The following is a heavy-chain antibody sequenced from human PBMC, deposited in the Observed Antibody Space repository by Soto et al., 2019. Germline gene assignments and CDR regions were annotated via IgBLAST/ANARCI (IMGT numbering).Heavy chain of an antibody. CDR3: ARVSGGFGELLVTAAYYFDY. V-gene: IGHV1-18*01. Sequence: QVQLVQSGAEVKKPGASVKVSCKASGYIITSYGISWVRQAPGQGLEWMGWISGYSGNTNYAQNLQGRVTMTTDTSTRTAYMELRTLRSDDTAVYSCARVSGGFGELLVTAAYYFDYWGQGTLVTVSS. CDR1: GYIITSYG. J-gene: IGHJ4*02. CDR2: ISGYSGNT. D-gene: IGHD3-10*01.